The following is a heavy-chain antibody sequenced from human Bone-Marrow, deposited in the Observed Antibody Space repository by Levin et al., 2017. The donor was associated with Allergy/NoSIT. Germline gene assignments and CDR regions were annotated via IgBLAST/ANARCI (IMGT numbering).Heavy chain of an antibody. CDR3: ARLDGYYFDY. CDR1: GGSISSAGYH. Sequence: SETLSLTCTVSGGSISSAGYHWTWIRQSPGKGLEWIGYISYRGTTYYNPSLKSRLTMSLDTSEQRFSLNLNSVTAADTAIYYCARLDGYYFDYWGQVTLVTVSS. J-gene: IGHJ4*02. V-gene: IGHV4-31*03. D-gene: IGHD3-9*01. CDR2: ISYRGTT.